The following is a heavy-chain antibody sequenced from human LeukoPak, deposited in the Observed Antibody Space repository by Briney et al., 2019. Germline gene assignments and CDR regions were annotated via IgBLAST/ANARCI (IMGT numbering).Heavy chain of an antibody. CDR1: GFAFSSYS. Sequence: GGSLRLSCAASGFAFSSYSINWVRQAPGKGLEWVSSICTSSSYIYYADSVKGRFTISRDNAKNSLHLQMNSLRVEDTAVYYCARDRLMGLSSSNWGFDYWGQGTLVTVSS. V-gene: IGHV3-21*01. CDR2: ICTSSSYI. D-gene: IGHD6-13*01. CDR3: ARDRLMGLSSSNWGFDY. J-gene: IGHJ4*02.